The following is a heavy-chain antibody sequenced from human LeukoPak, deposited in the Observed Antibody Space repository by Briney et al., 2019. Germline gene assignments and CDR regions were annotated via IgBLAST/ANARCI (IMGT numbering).Heavy chain of an antibody. Sequence: GGSLRLSCAASGFTFSTYAMNWVRQAPGKGLEWVSTISGIDTFYADSVKGRFTISRDNSKNSLYLQMNSLRAEDTAVYYCARDSSGWYSYWGQGTLVTVSS. V-gene: IGHV3-23*01. CDR1: GFTFSTYA. J-gene: IGHJ4*02. D-gene: IGHD6-19*01. CDR2: ISGIDT. CDR3: ARDSSGWYSY.